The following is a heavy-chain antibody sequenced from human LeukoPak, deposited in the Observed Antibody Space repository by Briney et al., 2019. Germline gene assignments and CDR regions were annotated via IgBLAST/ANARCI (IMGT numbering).Heavy chain of an antibody. CDR3: TTSDSSGWYGFVY. V-gene: IGHV3-72*01. D-gene: IGHD6-19*01. J-gene: IGHJ4*02. CDR1: GFTFSDHY. Sequence: GGSLRLSCAASGFTFSDHYMDWVRQAPGKGLEWAGRTKNKANSYTTQYAASVKGRFTISRDDSKNSLYLQMNSLKTEDTAVYYCTTSDSSGWYGFVYWGQGTLVTVSS. CDR2: TKNKANSYTT.